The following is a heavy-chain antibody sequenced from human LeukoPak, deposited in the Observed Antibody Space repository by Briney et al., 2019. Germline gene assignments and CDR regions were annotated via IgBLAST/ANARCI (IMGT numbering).Heavy chain of an antibody. V-gene: IGHV1-2*02. D-gene: IGHD2-15*01. CDR1: GYTFTGYY. CDR3: ARTGIGHCSGGSCYPQGWFDP. CDR2: INPNSGGT. Sequence: ASVKVSCKASGYTFTGYYMHWVRQAPGQGLEWMGWINPNSGGTNYAQTFQGRVTMTRDTSISTAYMELSRLRSDDTAVYYCARTGIGHCSGGSCYPQGWFDPWGQGTLVTVSS. J-gene: IGHJ5*02.